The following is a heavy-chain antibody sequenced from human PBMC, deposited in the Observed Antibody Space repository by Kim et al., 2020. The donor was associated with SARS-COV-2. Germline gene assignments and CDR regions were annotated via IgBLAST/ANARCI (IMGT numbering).Heavy chain of an antibody. CDR1: GFTFSLYA. J-gene: IGHJ3*02. V-gene: IGHV3-23*01. CDR3: AKERVVPATGDAFDI. Sequence: GGSLRLSCTASGFTFSLYAMTWVRHSPGKGLEWVSTIAAGGDSTHYADSVKGRFTISRDNSKNMLYLQMNSLGAEDTAVYHCAKERVVPATGDAFDIWGLGTMVTVSS. D-gene: IGHD2-21*02. CDR2: IAAGGDST.